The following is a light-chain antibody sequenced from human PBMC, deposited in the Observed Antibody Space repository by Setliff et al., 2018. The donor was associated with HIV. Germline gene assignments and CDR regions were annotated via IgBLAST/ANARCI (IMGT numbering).Light chain of an antibody. J-gene: IGLJ3*02. CDR2: STS. Sequence: VVTQEPSLTVSPGGTVTLTCASSTGAVTSGYYPNWFQQKPGQAPRALIYSTSNKHYWTPARFSGSLLGGKAALTLSGAQPEDEAEYYCLLYYNNVWTFGGGTK. CDR1: TGAVTSGYY. CDR3: LLYYNNVWT. V-gene: IGLV7-43*01.